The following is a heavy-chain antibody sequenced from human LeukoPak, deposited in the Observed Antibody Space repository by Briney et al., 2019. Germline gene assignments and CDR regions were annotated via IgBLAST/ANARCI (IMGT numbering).Heavy chain of an antibody. D-gene: IGHD3-22*01. Sequence: GGSLRLSCAASGFTFSSYWMHWVRQAPGKGLVWVSRINSDGSSTSYADSVKGRFTISRDNAKNTLYLQMNSLRAEDTAVYYCAAYYPFYDSSGYYRAADAFGIWGQGTMVTVSS. CDR2: INSDGSST. J-gene: IGHJ3*02. CDR3: AAYYPFYDSSGYYRAADAFGI. CDR1: GFTFSSYW. V-gene: IGHV3-74*01.